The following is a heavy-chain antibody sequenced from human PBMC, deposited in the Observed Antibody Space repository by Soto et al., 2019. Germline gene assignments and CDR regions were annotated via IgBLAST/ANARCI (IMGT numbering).Heavy chain of an antibody. V-gene: IGHV1-69*13. D-gene: IGHD5-18*01. CDR3: ATGFLGYTYGHRGAY. Sequence: SVKVCCEASGGTFSSYAISWVRQAPGQGLEWMGGIIPIFGTANYAQKFQGRVTITADEYTSTAYMELSSLRSDDTAVYFCATGFLGYTYGHRGAYWGQRTLVSVSS. J-gene: IGHJ1*01. CDR1: GGTFSSYA. CDR2: IIPIFGTA.